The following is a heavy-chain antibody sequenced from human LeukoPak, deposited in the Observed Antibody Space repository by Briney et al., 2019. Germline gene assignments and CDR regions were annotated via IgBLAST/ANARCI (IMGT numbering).Heavy chain of an antibody. CDR1: GFPLSSYS. D-gene: IGHD3-16*01. J-gene: IGHJ4*02. V-gene: IGHV3-48*02. CDR3: VKNADPSRGFDY. Sequence: GGSLILSCAASGFPLSSYSVNWVRQAPGKGPEWVSYISSSCSIIYYADSVKGRFTISRDNARNSLYLQMNSLRDEDTAVYYCVKNADPSRGFDYWGQGILVTVSS. CDR2: ISSSCSII.